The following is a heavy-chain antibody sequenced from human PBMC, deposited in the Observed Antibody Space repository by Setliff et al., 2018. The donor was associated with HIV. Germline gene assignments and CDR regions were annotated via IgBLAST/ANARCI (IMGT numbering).Heavy chain of an antibody. CDR3: ARVGSVIQVTLFGMDV. CDR1: GGSISRVGYY. D-gene: IGHD5-18*01. Sequence: SETLSLTCSVSGGSISRVGYYWSWIRQHPGKGLEWIGYITYSGSTYYNPSLMSRVSISPDTSKNQFSLKLTSVTAADTAVYYCARVGSVIQVTLFGMDVWGQGTTVTISS. J-gene: IGHJ6*02. V-gene: IGHV4-31*03. CDR2: ITYSGST.